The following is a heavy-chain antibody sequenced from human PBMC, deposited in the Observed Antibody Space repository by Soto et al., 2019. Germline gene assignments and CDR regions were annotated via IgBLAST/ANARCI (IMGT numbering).Heavy chain of an antibody. Sequence: HTISLTYAICGDRVSSNRSAWYCFRQYPSKDLEWLGRTCYRSKWYNDYAVSVKSRITSNPDTSKNQFTLQLNSVTPEYTAVYYCARGREPSPYYYYGMDVRGQGTTFTVSS. CDR2: TCYRSKWYN. D-gene: IGHD1-1*01. CDR1: GDRVSSNRSA. V-gene: IGHV6-1*01. CDR3: ARGREPSPYYYYGMDV. J-gene: IGHJ6*02.